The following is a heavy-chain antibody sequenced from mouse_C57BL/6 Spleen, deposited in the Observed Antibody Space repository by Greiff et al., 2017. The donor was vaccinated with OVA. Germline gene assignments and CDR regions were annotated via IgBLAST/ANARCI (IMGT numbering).Heavy chain of an antibody. CDR3: ARSITTVVDWYFEV. J-gene: IGHJ1*03. CDR1: GYTFTSYW. D-gene: IGHD1-1*01. CDR2: IYPGSGST. Sequence: QVQLQQPGAELVKPGASVKMSCKASGYTFTSYWITWVKQRPGQGLEWIGDIYPGSGSTNYNEKFKSKATLTVDTSSSTAYMQLSSLTSEDSAVYYCARSITTVVDWYFEVWGTGTTVTVSS. V-gene: IGHV1-55*01.